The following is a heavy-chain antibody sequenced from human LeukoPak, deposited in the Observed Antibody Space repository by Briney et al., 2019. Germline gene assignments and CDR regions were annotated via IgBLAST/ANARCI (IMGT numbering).Heavy chain of an antibody. CDR2: ISGTTYT. Sequence: GGSLRLSCAASGFTSSDYYMSWIRQAPGKGLEWVSYISGTTYTNYADSVKGRFTISRDNAKNSLYLQMNSLRAEDTAVYYCARDGVNYGMDVWGQGTTVTVSS. CDR3: ARDGVNYGMDV. CDR1: GFTSSDYY. J-gene: IGHJ6*02. V-gene: IGHV3-11*05. D-gene: IGHD2-21*01.